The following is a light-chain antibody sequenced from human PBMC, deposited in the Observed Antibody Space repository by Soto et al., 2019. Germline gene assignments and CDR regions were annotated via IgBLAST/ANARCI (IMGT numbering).Light chain of an antibody. J-gene: IGLJ1*01. Sequence: QSVLTQPPSASGTPGQRGRISGSGSSCNIGSNYVYWYQQLPGTAPKLLIYSNNQRPSRVPDRFSDSKSGTSSSLAISGLRSEAEADYYCAAWEHRLSGGVSGPGTKVTVL. CDR3: AAWEHRLSGGV. V-gene: IGLV1-47*02. CDR1: SCNIGSNY. CDR2: SNN.